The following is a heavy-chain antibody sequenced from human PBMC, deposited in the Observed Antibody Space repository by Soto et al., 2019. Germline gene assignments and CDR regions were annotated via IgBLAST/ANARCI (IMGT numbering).Heavy chain of an antibody. CDR1: GFSLSNARMG. CDR3: ARLVDWLSNKGPKDYYYYYMDV. D-gene: IGHD3-9*01. V-gene: IGHV2-26*01. CDR2: IFSNDEK. Sequence: QVTLKESGPVLVKPTETLTLTCTVSGFSLSNARMGVSWIRQPPGKALEWLAHIFSNDEKSYSTSLKSRLTISKDTSKSQVVLTMTNMDPVDTATYYCARLVDWLSNKGPKDYYYYYMDVWGKGTTVTVSS. J-gene: IGHJ6*03.